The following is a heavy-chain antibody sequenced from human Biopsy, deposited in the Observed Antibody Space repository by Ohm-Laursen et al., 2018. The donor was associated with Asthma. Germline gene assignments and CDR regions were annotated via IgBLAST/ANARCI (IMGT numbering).Heavy chain of an antibody. V-gene: IGHV1-69*13. CDR1: GGTFNTYV. CDR3: ARKAGSCISRTCYSLDF. J-gene: IGHJ4*02. Sequence: SSVKVSCKSLGGTFNTYVIGWVRQAPGQGLEWMGGINSVFGTPTYPQKFQDRVTITADDPTSTVYMELSSLRSEDTAVYYCARKAGSCISRTCYSLDFWGQGTLVTVSS. D-gene: IGHD2-2*01. CDR2: INSVFGTP.